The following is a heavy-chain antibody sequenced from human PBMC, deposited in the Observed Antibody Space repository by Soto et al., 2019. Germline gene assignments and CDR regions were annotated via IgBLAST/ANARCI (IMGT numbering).Heavy chain of an antibody. J-gene: IGHJ5*02. Sequence: PGGSLRLSCAASGFTFSSYAMSWVRQAPGKGLEWVSAISGSGGSTYYADSVKGRFTISRDNSKNTLYLQMNSLRAEDTAVYYCAKAPSGSGWYNWFDPWGQGTLVTVSS. CDR1: GFTFSSYA. CDR2: ISGSGGST. D-gene: IGHD6-19*01. V-gene: IGHV3-23*01. CDR3: AKAPSGSGWYNWFDP.